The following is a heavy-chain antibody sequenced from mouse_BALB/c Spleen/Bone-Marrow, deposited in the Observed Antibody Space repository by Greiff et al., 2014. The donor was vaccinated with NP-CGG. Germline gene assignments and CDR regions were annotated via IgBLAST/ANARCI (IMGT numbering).Heavy chain of an antibody. CDR2: ISTYYGDA. J-gene: IGHJ1*01. D-gene: IGHD1-2*01. V-gene: IGHV1S137*01. CDR3: ARETLLRSGYFDV. Sequence: VNLVESGAELVRPGVSVKISCKGSGYTFTDYAMHWVKQSHAKSLEWIGVISTYYGDASYNQKFKGKATMTVDKSSSTAYMELARLTSEDSAIYYCARETLLRSGYFDVWGAGTTVTVSS. CDR1: GYTFTDYA.